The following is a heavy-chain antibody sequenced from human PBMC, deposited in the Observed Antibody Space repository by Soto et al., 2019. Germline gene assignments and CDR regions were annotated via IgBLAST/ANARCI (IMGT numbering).Heavy chain of an antibody. J-gene: IGHJ6*02. Sequence: SQTLSLTCAISGDSVSNNSAAWNWIRQSPSRGLEWLGRTYYRSKWFNNYALSVKGRITINPDTSKNQFSLQLNSVTPEDTAVYYCVRIPHSTTSYYDHSYGMDVWGQGTTVTVSS. CDR2: TYYRSKWFN. CDR1: GDSVSNNSAA. CDR3: VRIPHSTTSYYDHSYGMDV. V-gene: IGHV6-1*01. D-gene: IGHD6-13*01.